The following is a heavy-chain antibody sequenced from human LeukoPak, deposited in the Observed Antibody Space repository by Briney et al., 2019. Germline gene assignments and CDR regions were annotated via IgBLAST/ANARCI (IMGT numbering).Heavy chain of an antibody. CDR1: GFTFSSYG. V-gene: IGHV3-30*18. D-gene: IGHD3-10*01. Sequence: PGRSLRLSCAASGFTFSSYGMHWVRQAPGKGLEWVAVISYDGSNKYYADSVKGQFTISRDNSKNTLYLQMNSLRAEDTAVYYCAKDSGSGSYFRYYFDYWGQGTLVTVSS. CDR3: AKDSGSGSYFRYYFDY. J-gene: IGHJ4*02. CDR2: ISYDGSNK.